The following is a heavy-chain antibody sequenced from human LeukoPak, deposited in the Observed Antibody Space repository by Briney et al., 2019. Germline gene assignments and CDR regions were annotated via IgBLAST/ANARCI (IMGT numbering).Heavy chain of an antibody. Sequence: GGSLRLSCAASGFTFSSYAMSWVRQAPGKGLEWVSAISGSGGSTYYADSVKGRFTISRDNSKNTLYLQMNSLRAEDTAVYYCAKDRPPIAAAGGDFDYWGQGTLVTVSS. CDR2: ISGSGGST. V-gene: IGHV3-23*01. J-gene: IGHJ4*02. CDR3: AKDRPPIAAAGGDFDY. D-gene: IGHD6-13*01. CDR1: GFTFSSYA.